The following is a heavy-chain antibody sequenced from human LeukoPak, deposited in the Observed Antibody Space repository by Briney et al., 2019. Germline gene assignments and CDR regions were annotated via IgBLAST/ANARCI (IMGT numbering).Heavy chain of an antibody. CDR2: VSGSGRGENT. Sequence: GGSLRLSCAASGFTFSSSAMSWVRQAPGKGLEWVSNVSGSGRGENTYYADSVKGRFTISRDNSKNTLYLQMNSLRAEDTAVYYCAKDHRTNSYGSAFDYWGQGTLVTVSS. CDR1: GFTFSSSA. CDR3: AKDHRTNSYGSAFDY. D-gene: IGHD2-2*01. J-gene: IGHJ4*02. V-gene: IGHV3-23*01.